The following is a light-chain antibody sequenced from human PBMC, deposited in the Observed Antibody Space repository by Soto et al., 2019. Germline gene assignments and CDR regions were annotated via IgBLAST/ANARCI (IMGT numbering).Light chain of an antibody. CDR1: RSISDW. CDR3: LQYSSHSWT. CDR2: DAS. J-gene: IGKJ1*01. Sequence: EIQMTQSPSSLSPSVVARVTITCRASRSISDWLAWYQQKPGKAPELLIFDASNLKSGVSSRFSGSGSGTEFTLTISRLQPDDVATYYCLQYSSHSWTFGQGTKVDIK. V-gene: IGKV1-5*01.